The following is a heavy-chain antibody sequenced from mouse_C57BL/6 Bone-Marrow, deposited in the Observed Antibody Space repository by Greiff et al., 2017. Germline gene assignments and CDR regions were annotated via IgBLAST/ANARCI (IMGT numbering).Heavy chain of an antibody. J-gene: IGHJ3*01. CDR2: IDPSDSYT. V-gene: IGHV1-50*01. D-gene: IGHD1-1*01. CDR3: ARTTTVVAEAY. CDR1: GYTFTSYW. Sequence: QVQLQQPGAELVKPGASVTLSCKASGYTFTSYWMQWVKQRPGQGLEWIGEIDPSDSYTNYNQKFKGKATLTVDTSSSTAYMQLSSLTSEDSAVYYCARTTTVVAEAYWGQGTLVTVSA.